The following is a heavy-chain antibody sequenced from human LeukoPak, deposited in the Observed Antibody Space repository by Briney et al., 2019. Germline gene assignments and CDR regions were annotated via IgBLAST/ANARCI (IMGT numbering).Heavy chain of an antibody. V-gene: IGHV4-4*07. CDR1: GGSISTYF. CDR2: IYTTETT. Sequence: SETLSLTCTVSGGSISTYFWSWIRQPAGKGLEWIGRIYTTETTNYNPSLKSRITISVDTSKNQFSLTLSSVTAADTAVYYCARDHRGARLAFDIWGQGRMVTVSS. CDR3: ARDHRGARLAFDI. D-gene: IGHD3-10*01. J-gene: IGHJ3*02.